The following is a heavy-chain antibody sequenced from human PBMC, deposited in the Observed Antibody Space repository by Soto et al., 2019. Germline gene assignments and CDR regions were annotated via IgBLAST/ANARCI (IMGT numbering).Heavy chain of an antibody. D-gene: IGHD2-15*01. CDR2: VYVTGTT. J-gene: IGHJ4*02. CDR3: AIYCSTADCRHLYYFDY. CDR1: GGSVSDGMYY. Sequence: XETLCLTCTVSGGSVSDGMYYWSWIRQPPGKGLEWNGNVYVTGTTIYNPSLNSRVTMSVDTYNYQYFLKLTSMTAENAAVYYWAIYCSTADCRHLYYFDYWGLGTLVTVS. V-gene: IGHV4-61*01.